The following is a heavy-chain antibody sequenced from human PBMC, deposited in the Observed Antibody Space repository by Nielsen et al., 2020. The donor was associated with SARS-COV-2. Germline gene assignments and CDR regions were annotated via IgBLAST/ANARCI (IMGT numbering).Heavy chain of an antibody. V-gene: IGHV4-59*08. Sequence: SETLSLTCTVSGDSFSSYYWSWIRQPPGKGLEWIGYIYYSGSTNSNPSLKSRVTISVDTSKNQFSLKLSSVTAADTAVYYCAGGAGEGQYYYYYGMDVWGQGTTVTVSS. CDR3: AGGAGEGQYYYYYGMDV. CDR1: GDSFSSYY. D-gene: IGHD6-19*01. J-gene: IGHJ6*02. CDR2: IYYSGST.